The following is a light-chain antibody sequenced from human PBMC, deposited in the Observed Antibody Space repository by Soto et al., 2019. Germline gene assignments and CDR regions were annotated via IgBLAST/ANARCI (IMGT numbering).Light chain of an antibody. CDR3: QQRSNWPPIT. CDR2: GAS. V-gene: IGKV3D-20*02. CDR1: QRVGSSY. J-gene: IGKJ5*01. Sequence: EIVLTQSPGTLSLSPGERATLSCRASQRVGSSYLAWYQHKPDQAPRLLIYGASGRATGTPDRFSGSGSGTDFSLTISSLEPEDFAVYYCQQRSNWPPITFGQGTRLEI.